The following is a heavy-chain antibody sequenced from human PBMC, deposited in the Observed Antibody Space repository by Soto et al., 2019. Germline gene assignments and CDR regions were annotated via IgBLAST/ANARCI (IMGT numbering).Heavy chain of an antibody. D-gene: IGHD3-16*01. V-gene: IGHV1-18*01. CDR2: FSAYNGNT. J-gene: IGHJ4*02. CDR1: GYTFTSYG. Sequence: QVQLVQSGAEVKKPGASVKVSCKASGYTFTSYGISWVRQAPGQGLEGMGWFSAYNGNTNYAQKLLGRVTMTTDNSTSTAYMELRNRRSADTAADYCGGELGGWGDYWGQGTLVTVSS. CDR3: GGELGGWGDY.